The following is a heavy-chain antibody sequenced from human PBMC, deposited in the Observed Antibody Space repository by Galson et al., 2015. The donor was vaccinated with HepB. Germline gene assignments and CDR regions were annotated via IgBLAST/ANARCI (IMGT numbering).Heavy chain of an antibody. CDR1: GFTFSSYW. J-gene: IGHJ4*02. CDR3: ARVPYSSSWYGGFDY. CDR2: INSDGSST. Sequence: SLRLSCAASGFTFSSYWMHWVRQAPGKGLVWVSRINSDGSSTSYADSVKGRFTISRDNAKNTLYLQMNSLRAEDTAVYYCARVPYSSSWYGGFDYWGQGTLVTVSS. V-gene: IGHV3-74*01. D-gene: IGHD6-13*01.